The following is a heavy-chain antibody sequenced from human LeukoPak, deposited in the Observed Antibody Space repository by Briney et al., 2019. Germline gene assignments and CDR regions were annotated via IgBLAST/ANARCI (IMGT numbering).Heavy chain of an antibody. Sequence: GSLRLSCAASGFTFSNAWMSWVRQAPGKGLEWVGRIKSKTDGGTTDYAAPVKGRFTISRDDSKNMLYLQMISLKTEDTAVYYCATQPRYHWNYYYYYMDVWGKGTTVTVSS. V-gene: IGHV3-15*01. CDR1: GFTFSNAW. CDR3: ATQPRYHWNYYYYYMDV. J-gene: IGHJ6*03. CDR2: IKSKTDGGTT. D-gene: IGHD1-20*01.